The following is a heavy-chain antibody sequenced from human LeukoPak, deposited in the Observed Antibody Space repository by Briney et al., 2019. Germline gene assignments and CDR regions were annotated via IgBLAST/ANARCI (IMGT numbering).Heavy chain of an antibody. CDR1: GYTFTGYY. J-gene: IGHJ6*02. V-gene: IGHV1-2*02. D-gene: IGHD1-1*01. CDR3: ARGGRTGTIEYYYDMDV. Sequence: ASVKVSCKASGYTFTGYYMHWVRQAPGQGLEWMGWINPNSGGTNYAQKFQGRVTMTRDTSISTAYMELSRLRSDDKAVYYCARGGRTGTIEYYYDMDVWGQGTTVTVSS. CDR2: INPNSGGT.